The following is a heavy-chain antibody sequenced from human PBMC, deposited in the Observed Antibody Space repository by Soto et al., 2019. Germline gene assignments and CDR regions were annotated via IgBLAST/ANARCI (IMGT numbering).Heavy chain of an antibody. J-gene: IGHJ6*02. Sequence: GGSLRLSCAASGFIFSSYGMHWVRQAPGKGLEWVAVISYDGSNKYYVDSVKGRFTISRDNSKNTLYLQMSSLRAEDTAVYYCAKAIYDSSGYYAGLGYYGMDVWGQGTTVTVSS. CDR1: GFIFSSYG. CDR3: AKAIYDSSGYYAGLGYYGMDV. D-gene: IGHD3-22*01. V-gene: IGHV3-30*18. CDR2: ISYDGSNK.